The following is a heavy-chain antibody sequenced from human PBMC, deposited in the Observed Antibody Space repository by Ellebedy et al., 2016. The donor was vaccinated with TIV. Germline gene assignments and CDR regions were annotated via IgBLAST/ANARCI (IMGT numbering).Heavy chain of an antibody. J-gene: IGHJ4*02. CDR1: GGSISSSSYY. D-gene: IGHD5-18*01. CDR3: ARCPGDTAMVTCYFDY. CDR2: IYYSGST. V-gene: IGHV4-39*01. Sequence: MPSETLSLTCTVSGGSISSSSYYWGWIRQPPGKGLEWIGSIYYSGSTYYNPSLKRRVTISVDTSKNQFSLKLSSVTAADTAVYYCARCPGDTAMVTCYFDYWGQGTLVTVSS.